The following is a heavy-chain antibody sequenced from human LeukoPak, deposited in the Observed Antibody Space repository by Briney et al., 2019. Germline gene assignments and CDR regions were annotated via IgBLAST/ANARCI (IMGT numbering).Heavy chain of an antibody. CDR1: GFTFSDSG. CDR2: IWYSGSSN. Sequence: GGSLRLSCAASGFTFSDSGMHWVRQAPGKGLEWVAVIWYSGSSNYYADSVKGRFTISRDNSKNTLYLQMNSLREEDTAVYYCARSTQNSGDILTGYYNHCFDYWGQGTLVTVSS. D-gene: IGHD3-9*01. V-gene: IGHV3-33*08. J-gene: IGHJ4*02. CDR3: ARSTQNSGDILTGYYNHCFDY.